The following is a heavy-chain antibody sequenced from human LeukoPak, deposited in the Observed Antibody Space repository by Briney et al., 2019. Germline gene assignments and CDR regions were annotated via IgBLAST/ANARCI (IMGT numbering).Heavy chain of an antibody. CDR1: GFTFSSYS. Sequence: GGSLRLSCAASGFTFSSYSMNWVRQAPGKGLEWVSSISSSSSYIYYADSVKGRFTISRDNAKNSLYLQMSSLRAEDTALYYCTRAMVREWEPNISDSWGQGTLVTVSS. D-gene: IGHD1-26*01. V-gene: IGHV3-21*01. CDR2: ISSSSSYI. J-gene: IGHJ4*02. CDR3: TRAMVREWEPNISDS.